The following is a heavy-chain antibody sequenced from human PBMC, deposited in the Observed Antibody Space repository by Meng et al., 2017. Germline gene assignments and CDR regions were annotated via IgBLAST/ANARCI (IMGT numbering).Heavy chain of an antibody. CDR1: GYTFTSYD. CDR2: MNPNSGNT. Sequence: ASVKVSCKASGYTFTSYDINWVRQATGQGLEWMGWMNPNSGNTGYAQKFQGRVTITRNTSISTAYMELSSLRSADTAVYYCARGPRSVAGIAHYYYGMDVWGQGTTVTVSS. CDR3: ARGPRSVAGIAHYYYGMDV. V-gene: IGHV1-8*03. J-gene: IGHJ6*02. D-gene: IGHD6-19*01.